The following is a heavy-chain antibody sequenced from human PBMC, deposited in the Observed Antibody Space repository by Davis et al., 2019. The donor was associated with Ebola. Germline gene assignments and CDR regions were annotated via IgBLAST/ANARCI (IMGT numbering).Heavy chain of an antibody. V-gene: IGHV6-1*01. Sequence: HSQTLSLTCAISGDSVSSNSAAWNWIRQSPSRGLEWLGRTYYRSKWHNDYAVFVKSRITINPDTSKNQFSLQLNSVTPEDTAVYYCARGGYVNGGFDYWGQGTLVTVSS. CDR1: GDSVSSNSAA. CDR3: ARGGYVNGGFDY. J-gene: IGHJ4*02. D-gene: IGHD3-10*02. CDR2: TYYRSKWHN.